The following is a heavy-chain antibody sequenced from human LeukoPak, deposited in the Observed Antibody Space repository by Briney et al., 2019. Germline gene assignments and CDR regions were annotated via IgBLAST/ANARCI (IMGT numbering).Heavy chain of an antibody. D-gene: IGHD5-18*01. Sequence: SETLSLTRTVSGGSISSYYWSWIRQPPGKGLEWIGYIYYSGSTNYNPSLKSRVTISVDTSKNQFSLKLSSVTAADTAVYYCARENKYSYGPKGFDYWGQGTLVTVSS. J-gene: IGHJ4*02. CDR2: IYYSGST. CDR1: GGSISSYY. V-gene: IGHV4-59*01. CDR3: ARENKYSYGPKGFDY.